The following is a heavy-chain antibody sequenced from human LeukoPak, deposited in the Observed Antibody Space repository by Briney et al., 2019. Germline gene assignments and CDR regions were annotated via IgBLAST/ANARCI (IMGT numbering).Heavy chain of an antibody. D-gene: IGHD2/OR15-2a*01. CDR1: GGSISSYY. CDR3: ARHSRYYTGYFDY. Sequence: SETLSLTCTVSGGSISSYYWSWIRQPPGKGLEWIGYIHYRGSTNHNPSLKSRVTMSVDTSKNQFSLKLSSVTAADTAVYYCARHSRYYTGYFDYWGQGTLVTVSS. CDR2: IHYRGST. J-gene: IGHJ4*02. V-gene: IGHV4-59*08.